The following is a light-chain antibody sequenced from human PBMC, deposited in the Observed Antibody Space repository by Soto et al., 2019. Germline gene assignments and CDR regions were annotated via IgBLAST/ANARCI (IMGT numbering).Light chain of an antibody. CDR3: SSYRRSSTVV. Sequence: QSALTQPASVSGSPGQSITLSCTGSSSDVGGYNYVSWYQQHPGKAPKLMIYDVNNRPSGISNRFSGSKSGNTASLTISGLQAEDEADYYCSSYRRSSTVVFGGGTKLTVL. CDR1: SSDVGGYNY. V-gene: IGLV2-14*01. J-gene: IGLJ2*01. CDR2: DVN.